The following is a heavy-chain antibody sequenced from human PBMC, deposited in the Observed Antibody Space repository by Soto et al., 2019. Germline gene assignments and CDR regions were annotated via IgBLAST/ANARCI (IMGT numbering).Heavy chain of an antibody. J-gene: IGHJ6*03. V-gene: IGHV4-39*01. CDR1: GRSISSSSYY. CDR2: IYYSGGT. CDR3: ARGEAPSYSSSFAYYYYYMDV. Sequence: PSETLSLTCTVSGRSISSSSYYWGWIRQTPGKGLERIGSIYYSGGTYYNPSLKSRVTISVDTSKNQFSLRLSSVTAADAAVYYCARGEAPSYSSSFAYYYYYMDVWGKGTTVTVSS. D-gene: IGHD6-6*01.